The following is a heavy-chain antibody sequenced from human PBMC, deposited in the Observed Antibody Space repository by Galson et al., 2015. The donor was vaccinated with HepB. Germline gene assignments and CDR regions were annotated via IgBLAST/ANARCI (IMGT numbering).Heavy chain of an antibody. CDR1: GYSFTSYW. CDR3: ARLGPPHYYYYGMDV. J-gene: IGHJ6*02. Sequence: ESLKISCKGSGYSFTSYWIGWVRQMPGKGLEWMGIIYPGDSDTRYSPSFQGQVTISADKSISTAYLQWSSLKASDTAMYYCARLGPPHYYYYGMDVWGQGTTVTVSS. CDR2: IYPGDSDT. V-gene: IGHV5-51*01.